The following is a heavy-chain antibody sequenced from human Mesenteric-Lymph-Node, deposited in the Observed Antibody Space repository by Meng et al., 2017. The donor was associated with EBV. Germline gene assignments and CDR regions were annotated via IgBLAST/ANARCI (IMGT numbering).Heavy chain of an antibody. CDR2: IDPTGNP. D-gene: IGHD5-18*01. Sequence: HLLEAGRVLLKLSASLSLTCVPYGAFLIRPVGCWLLQHPGKGLAWIVEIDPTGNPKSIPSLTSRVTISLDKYRNQFSLKLTSVTDADTAVYYCSIWDTGALQNYWGQGTLVTASS. V-gene: IGHV4-34*01. J-gene: IGHJ4*02. CDR1: GAFLIRPV. CDR3: SIWDTGALQNY.